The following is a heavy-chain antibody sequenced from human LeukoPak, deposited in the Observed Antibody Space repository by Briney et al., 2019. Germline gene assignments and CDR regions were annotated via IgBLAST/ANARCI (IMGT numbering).Heavy chain of an antibody. D-gene: IGHD3-16*01. CDR3: ATDYGKDPLYFDY. CDR1: GFTFSSYS. CDR2: ISYDGSNK. V-gene: IGHV3-30*03. J-gene: IGHJ4*02. Sequence: GGSLRLSCAASGFTFSSYSMNWVRQAPGKGLEWVAVISYDGSNKYYADSVKGRFTIFRDNPKNTLYLQMSSLRAEDTAVYYCATDYGKDPLYFDYWGQGTLVTVSS.